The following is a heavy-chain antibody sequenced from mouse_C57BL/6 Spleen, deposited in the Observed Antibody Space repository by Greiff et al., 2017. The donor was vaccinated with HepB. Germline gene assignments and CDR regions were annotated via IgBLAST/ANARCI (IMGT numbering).Heavy chain of an antibody. Sequence: QSGPGLVKPSQSLSLTCSVTGYSITSGYYWNWIRQFPGNKLEWMGYISYDGSNNYNPSLKNRISITRDTSKNQFFLKLNSVTTEDTATYYCARESSGFGDYFDYWGQGTTLTVSS. D-gene: IGHD3-2*02. V-gene: IGHV3-6*01. CDR2: ISYDGSN. CDR1: GYSITSGYY. CDR3: ARESSGFGDYFDY. J-gene: IGHJ2*01.